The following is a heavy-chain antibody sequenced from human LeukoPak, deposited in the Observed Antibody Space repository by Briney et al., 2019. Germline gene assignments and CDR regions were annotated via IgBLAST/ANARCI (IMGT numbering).Heavy chain of an antibody. CDR2: IYWDDDT. Sequence: SGPTLVNPTQTLTLTCTFSGLSLSTSAMGVGWIRQPPGKALEWLAVIYWDDDTRYNPSLKSRLTITKDTSKNQVVLTMTNMDPVDTATYFCAHRGLLGSGSSFDYWGQGTLVTVSS. CDR1: GLSLSTSAMG. CDR3: AHRGLLGSGSSFDY. V-gene: IGHV2-5*02. D-gene: IGHD3-10*01. J-gene: IGHJ4*02.